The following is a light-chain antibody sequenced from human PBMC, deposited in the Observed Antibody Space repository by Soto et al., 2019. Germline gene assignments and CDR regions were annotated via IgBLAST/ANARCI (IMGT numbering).Light chain of an antibody. Sequence: PGDTATLSCRPSQSISSNYLAWYQQRPGQAPRLLIYDASNRATGIPARFSGSGSGTDFTLTISSLQPDDFATYYCQHYDTYWTFGQGTTVDIK. CDR3: QHYDTYWT. CDR2: DAS. J-gene: IGKJ1*01. V-gene: IGKV3D-7*01. CDR1: QSISSNY.